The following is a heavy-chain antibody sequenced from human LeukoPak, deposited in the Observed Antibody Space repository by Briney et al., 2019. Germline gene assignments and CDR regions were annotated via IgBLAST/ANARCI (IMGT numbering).Heavy chain of an antibody. D-gene: IGHD3-10*01. Sequence: GGSPRLSCAASGFTFSSYAMHWVRQAPGKGLEWVAVISYDGSNKYYADSLKGRFTISRDNSKDTLYLQMNSLRAEDTAVYYCARDSLGDPTYYFDYWGQGTLVTVSS. CDR2: ISYDGSNK. V-gene: IGHV3-30-3*01. CDR1: GFTFSSYA. CDR3: ARDSLGDPTYYFDY. J-gene: IGHJ4*02.